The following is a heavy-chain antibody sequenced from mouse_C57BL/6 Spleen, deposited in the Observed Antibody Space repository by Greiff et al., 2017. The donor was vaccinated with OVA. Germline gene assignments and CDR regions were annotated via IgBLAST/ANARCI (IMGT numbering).Heavy chain of an antibody. J-gene: IGHJ3*01. CDR1: GYTFTSYW. CDR3: ARWGLTGPFAY. CDR2: IDPSDSYT. V-gene: IGHV1-59*01. Sequence: VQLQQPGAELVRPGTSVKLSCKASGYTFTSYWMHWVKQRPGQGLEWIGVIDPSDSYTNYNQKFKGKATLTVDTSSSTAYMQLSSLTSEDSAVYYCARWGLTGPFAYWGQGTLVTVSA. D-gene: IGHD4-1*01.